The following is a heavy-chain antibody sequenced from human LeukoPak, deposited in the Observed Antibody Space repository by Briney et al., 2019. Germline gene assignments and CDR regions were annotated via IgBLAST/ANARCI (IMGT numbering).Heavy chain of an antibody. CDR3: ARHWTYYDYVWGSYRPYYFDY. CDR2: INHGGST. CDR1: GGSFSGYY. V-gene: IGHV4-34*01. J-gene: IGHJ4*02. D-gene: IGHD3-16*02. Sequence: SETLSLTCAVYGGSFSGYYWSWIRQPPGKGLEWIGEINHGGSTNYNPSLKSRVTISVDTSKNQFSLKLSSVTAADTAVYYCARHWTYYDYVWGSYRPYYFDYWGQGTLVTVSS.